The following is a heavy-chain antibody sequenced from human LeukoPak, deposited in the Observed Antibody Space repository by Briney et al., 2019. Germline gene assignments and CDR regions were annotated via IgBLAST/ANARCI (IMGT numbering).Heavy chain of an antibody. D-gene: IGHD6-25*01. CDR1: GFTFDDYA. CDR3: ARARGTGYDY. CDR2: ISWNSGSI. V-gene: IGHV3-9*03. Sequence: GGSLRLSCAASGFTFDDYAMHWVRQAPGKGLEWVSGISWNSGSIGYADSVKGRFTISRDNAKNSLYLQMNSLRAEDMALYYCARARGTGYDYWGQGTLVTVSS. J-gene: IGHJ4*02.